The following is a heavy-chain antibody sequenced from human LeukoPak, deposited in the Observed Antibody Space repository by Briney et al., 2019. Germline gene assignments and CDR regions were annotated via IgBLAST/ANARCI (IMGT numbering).Heavy chain of an antibody. CDR2: IKQDGSEK. J-gene: IGHJ6*03. V-gene: IGHV3-7*01. CDR3: AKDWARARDYYYYMDV. D-gene: IGHD3-16*01. CDR1: GFIFSSYW. Sequence: GGSLRLSCAASGFIFSSYWMSWVRQAPGKGLEWVANIKQDGSEKYYVDSVKGRFTISRDNAKNSLYLQMNSLRAEDTAVYYCAKDWARARDYYYYMDVWGKGTTVTVSS.